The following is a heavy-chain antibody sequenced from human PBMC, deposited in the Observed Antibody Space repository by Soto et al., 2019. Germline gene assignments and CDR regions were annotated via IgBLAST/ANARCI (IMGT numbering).Heavy chain of an antibody. CDR1: GYTLTELS. J-gene: IGHJ4*02. D-gene: IGHD6-19*01. Sequence: ASVKVSCKVSGYTLTELSMHWVRQAPGKGLEWMGGFDPEDGETIYAQKFQGRVTMTEDTSTDTAYMELSSLRSEDTAVYYCATQYGIAVAGAFDYWGQGTLVTVSS. V-gene: IGHV1-24*01. CDR3: ATQYGIAVAGAFDY. CDR2: FDPEDGET.